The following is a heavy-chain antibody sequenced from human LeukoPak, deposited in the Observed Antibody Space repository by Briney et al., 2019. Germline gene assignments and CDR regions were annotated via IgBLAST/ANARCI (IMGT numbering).Heavy chain of an antibody. CDR1: GYTFTSYA. D-gene: IGHD2-8*01. J-gene: IGHJ4*02. CDR2: THTNTGNP. CDR3: ARPYLYYSQYYFDY. Sequence: ASVKVSCKASGYTFTSYAMNWVRQAPGQGLEWMGWTHTNTGNPTYAQGFTGRFVFSLDTSVSTAYLQISSLKAEDTAVYYCARPYLYYSQYYFDYWGQGTLVTVSS. V-gene: IGHV7-4-1*02.